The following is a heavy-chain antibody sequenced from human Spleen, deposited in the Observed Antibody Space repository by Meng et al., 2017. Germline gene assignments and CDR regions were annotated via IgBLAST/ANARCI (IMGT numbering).Heavy chain of an antibody. V-gene: IGHV4-39*01. CDR3: VRSSGWVKIGFDP. D-gene: IGHD6-19*01. CDR2: IGHSGFP. CDR1: GGPISASGIY. Sequence: QPQPQESGPVLVEASGGRSLTCGFSGGPISASGIYWGWIRQPPGKGLEWVGSIGHSGFPYYPPSLKSRVTVSIDTSRTQLSLWLTYVTAADTAVYYCVRSSGWVKIGFDPWGQRTLVTVSS. J-gene: IGHJ5*02.